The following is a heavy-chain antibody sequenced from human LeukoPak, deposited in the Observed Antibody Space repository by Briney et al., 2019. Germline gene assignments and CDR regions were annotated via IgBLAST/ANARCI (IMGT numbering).Heavy chain of an antibody. V-gene: IGHV1-8*01. D-gene: IGHD6-13*01. CDR1: GYTFTSYD. Sequence: ASVKVSCKASGYTFTSYDINWVRQATGQGPEWMGWMNPNSGNTGYAQKFQGRVTMTRDTSISTAYMELSSLRSEDTAVYYCARGSPGIAGGDYWGRGTLVTVSS. CDR2: MNPNSGNT. J-gene: IGHJ4*02. CDR3: ARGSPGIAGGDY.